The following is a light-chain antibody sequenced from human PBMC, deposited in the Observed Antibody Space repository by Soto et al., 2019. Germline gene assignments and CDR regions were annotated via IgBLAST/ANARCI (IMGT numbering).Light chain of an antibody. CDR2: EVS. J-gene: IGLJ1*01. V-gene: IGLV2-14*01. CDR3: SSFAGNNNRGV. Sequence: QSVLTQPASVSGSPGQSITISCTGTSSDVGGYKYVSWYQQHPDKAPKLIIFEVSNRPSGISSRFSGSKSGNTASLTISGLQAEDEADYYCSSFAGNNNRGVFGSGTKLTVL. CDR1: SSDVGGYKY.